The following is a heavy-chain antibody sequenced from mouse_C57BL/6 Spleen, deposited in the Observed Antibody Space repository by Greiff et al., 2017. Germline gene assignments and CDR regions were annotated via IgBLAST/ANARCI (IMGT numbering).Heavy chain of an antibody. CDR2: IDPENGDT. Sequence: EVQLQQSGAELVRPGASVKLSCTASGFNIKDDYMHWVKQRPEQGLEWIGWIDPENGDTEYASKFQGKATITADTSSNTAYLQLSSLTSEDTAVYYCTTGRPCDYYAMDCWSQGTSVTVSS. CDR3: TTGRPCDYYAMDC. CDR1: GFNIKDDY. J-gene: IGHJ4*01. V-gene: IGHV14-4*01.